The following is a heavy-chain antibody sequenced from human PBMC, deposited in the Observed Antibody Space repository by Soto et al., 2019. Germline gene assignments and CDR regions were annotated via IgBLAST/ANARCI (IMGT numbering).Heavy chain of an antibody. D-gene: IGHD6-19*01. CDR3: TTGVKYSSGWKGAFDI. CDR2: IKSKTDGGTA. J-gene: IGHJ3*02. CDR1: GFTFTNAW. V-gene: IGHV3-15*07. Sequence: GESLKISCAASGFTFTNAWMNWVRQAPGKGLEWVGSIKSKTDGGTADYGAPVKGRFTMSRDDSENTLYLQMNSLKTEDTAIYYCTTGVKYSSGWKGAFDIWGQGTMVTVSS.